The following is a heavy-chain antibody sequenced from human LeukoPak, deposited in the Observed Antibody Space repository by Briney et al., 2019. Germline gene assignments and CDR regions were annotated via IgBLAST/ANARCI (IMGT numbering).Heavy chain of an antibody. CDR3: ARYDFWSGSYI. D-gene: IGHD3-3*01. J-gene: IGHJ3*02. CDR2: IYTSGST. CDR1: GGSINSGSYY. V-gene: IGHV4-61*09. Sequence: SETLSLTCTVSGGSINSGSYYWSWIRQPAGKGLEWIVHIYTSGSTNYNPSLKSRVTMSLDTSKNQFSLKLRSVTAADTAVYYCARYDFWSGSYIWGQGTMVTVSS.